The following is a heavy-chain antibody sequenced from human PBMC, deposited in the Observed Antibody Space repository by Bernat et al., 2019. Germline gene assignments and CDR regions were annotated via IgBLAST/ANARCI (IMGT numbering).Heavy chain of an antibody. CDR1: GFTFSSYS. CDR2: ISSSSYI. J-gene: IGHJ3*02. D-gene: IGHD3-22*01. Sequence: EVQLVESGGGLVKPGGSLRLSCAASGFTFSSYSMNWVRQAPGKALEWVSSISSSSYIYYADSVKGRFTISRDNAKNSLYLQMNSLRAEDTAVYYCARDRGSSGYYYVKESPPGIWGQGTMVTVSS. V-gene: IGHV3-21*01. CDR3: ARDRGSSGYYYVKESPPGI.